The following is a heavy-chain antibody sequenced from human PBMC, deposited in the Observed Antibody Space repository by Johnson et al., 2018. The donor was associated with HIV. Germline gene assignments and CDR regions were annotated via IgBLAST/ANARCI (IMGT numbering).Heavy chain of an antibody. CDR3: ARDRGRTSPFGVVIMDAFDI. CDR2: IKWNGGRT. D-gene: IGHD3-3*01. J-gene: IGHJ3*02. Sequence: MLLVESGGGLVKPGGSLRLSCAASGFTFSSYALHWVRQAPGKGLEGVSGIKWNGGRTGYADSVKGLFTISRANAKNSLYLQMNSLRAEDTALYYCARDRGRTSPFGVVIMDAFDIWDQGTMVTVSS. CDR1: GFTFSSYA. V-gene: IGHV3-20*04.